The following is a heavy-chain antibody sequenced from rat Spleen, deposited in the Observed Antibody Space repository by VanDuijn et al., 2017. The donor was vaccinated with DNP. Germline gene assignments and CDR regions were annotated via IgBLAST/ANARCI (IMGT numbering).Heavy chain of an antibody. D-gene: IGHD3-1*01. CDR2: MSSGGTT. CDR3: ARHPDY. J-gene: IGHJ2*01. CDR1: GFSLTNYT. Sequence: QEQLKESGPGLVQPSQTLSLTCTVSGFSLTNYTVSWVRQPPGKGLEWIAAMSSGGTTYSNSVLKSRLSISRDTSKSQVFLKMNSLQTEDTAMYFCARHPDYWGQGVMVTVSS. V-gene: IGHV2-6*01.